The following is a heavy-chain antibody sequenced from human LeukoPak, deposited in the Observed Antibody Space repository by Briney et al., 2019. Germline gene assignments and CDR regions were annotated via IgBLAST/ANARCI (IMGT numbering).Heavy chain of an antibody. CDR2: IYYRGST. CDR3: ASTTIFGVVTDDNWFDP. J-gene: IGHJ5*02. CDR1: GGSISSGSYY. V-gene: IGHV4-30-4*08. D-gene: IGHD3-3*01. Sequence: SETLSPTCTVSGGSISSGSYYWSWIRQPPGKGLEWIGYIYYRGSTYYNPSLKSRVTISVDTSKNQFSLKLSSMTAADTAVYYCASTTIFGVVTDDNWFDPWGQGTLVTVSS.